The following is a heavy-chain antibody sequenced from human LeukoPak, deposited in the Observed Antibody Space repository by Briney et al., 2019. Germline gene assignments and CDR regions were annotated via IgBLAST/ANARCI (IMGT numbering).Heavy chain of an antibody. CDR1: GYTLTELS. Sequence: ASVKVSCKVSGYTLTELSMHWVRQAPGKGLEWMGGFDPEDGETIYARKFQGRVTMTEDTSTDTAYMELSSLRSEDTAVYYCATTRWELLRLDYWGQGTLVTVSS. D-gene: IGHD1-26*01. J-gene: IGHJ4*02. CDR2: FDPEDGET. V-gene: IGHV1-24*01. CDR3: ATTRWELLRLDY.